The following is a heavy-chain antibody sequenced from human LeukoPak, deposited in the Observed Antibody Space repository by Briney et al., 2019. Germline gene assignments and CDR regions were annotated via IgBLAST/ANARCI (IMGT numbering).Heavy chain of an antibody. D-gene: IGHD4-11*01. CDR3: ARNVDYTGLWYFDL. J-gene: IGHJ2*01. CDR2: IYYSGST. CDR1: GGSISSYY. Sequence: SETLSLTCTVSGGSISSYYWSWIRQPPGKGLEWIGYIYYSGSTNYNPSLKSRVTISVDTSKNQFSLKLSSVTAADTAVYYCARNVDYTGLWYFDLWGRGTLVTVSS. V-gene: IGHV4-59*08.